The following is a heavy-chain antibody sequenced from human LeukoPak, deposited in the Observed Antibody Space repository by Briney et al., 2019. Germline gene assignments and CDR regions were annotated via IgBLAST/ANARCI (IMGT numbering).Heavy chain of an antibody. V-gene: IGHV1-69*05. CDR3: CIGTSADYDFWSGYSQKMYYYYMDV. CDR1: GGTFSSYA. CDR2: IIPIFGTA. J-gene: IGHJ6*03. D-gene: IGHD3-3*01. Sequence: SVKVSCKASGGTFSSYAISGVRQAPGQGLEWMGGIIPIFGTANYAQKFQGRVTITTDESTSTAYMELSSLRSEDTAVYYCCIGTSADYDFWSGYSQKMYYYYMDVWGKGTTVTVSS.